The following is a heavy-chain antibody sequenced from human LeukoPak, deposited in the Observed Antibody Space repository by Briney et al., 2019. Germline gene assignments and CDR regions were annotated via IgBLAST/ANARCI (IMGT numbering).Heavy chain of an antibody. Sequence: PGGSLRLSYAASGFTFRNYELNWVRQAPGKGLEWISYISNSGSTIYYADSVRGRFTISRDNARNSLYLQMNSLRAEDTAVYYCARADMAVVPVFDYWGQGTLVTVSS. D-gene: IGHD6-19*01. J-gene: IGHJ4*02. CDR3: ARADMAVVPVFDY. CDR1: GFTFRNYE. CDR2: ISNSGSTI. V-gene: IGHV3-48*03.